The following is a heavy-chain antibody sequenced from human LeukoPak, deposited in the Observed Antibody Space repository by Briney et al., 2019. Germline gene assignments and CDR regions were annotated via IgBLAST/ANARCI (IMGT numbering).Heavy chain of an antibody. Sequence: GGSLRLSCAASGFTFSPYGKHWVRQAPGKGLEWVAFIGHDGTKIYYADSVQGRFTISRDNSKNTLYLEMNSLSGEDTALYYCAKDHVTCRYRYLDVWGQGTLGTVSS. CDR1: GFTFSPYG. V-gene: IGHV3-30*02. J-gene: IGHJ4*02. D-gene: IGHD1-14*01. CDR2: IGHDGTKI. CDR3: AKDHVTCRYRYLDV.